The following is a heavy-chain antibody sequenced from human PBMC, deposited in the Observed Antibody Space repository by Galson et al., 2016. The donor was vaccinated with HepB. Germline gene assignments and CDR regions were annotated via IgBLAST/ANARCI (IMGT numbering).Heavy chain of an antibody. V-gene: IGHV3-23*01. Sequence: SLRLSCAASGFIFSSCGMSWVRQAPGKGLEWVSTISDGGSNTHYADSVGGRFTISRDNSKNTLYLQMKSLRAEDTAVYYCAKDVGGEAFFEYWGQGALVTVSS. CDR1: GFIFSSCG. CDR2: ISDGGSNT. CDR3: AKDVGGEAFFEY. J-gene: IGHJ4*02. D-gene: IGHD1-26*01.